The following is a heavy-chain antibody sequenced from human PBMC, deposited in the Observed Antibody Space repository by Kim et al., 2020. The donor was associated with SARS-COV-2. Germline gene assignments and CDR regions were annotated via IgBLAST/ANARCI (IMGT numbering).Heavy chain of an antibody. J-gene: IGHJ4*02. CDR1: GASVITSQFY. CDR2: LYFGGST. CDR3: ARGRYDYWGPNADEFDY. V-gene: IGHV4-39*01. D-gene: IGHD3-3*01. Sequence: SETLSLTCNVSGASVITSQFYWAWIRQPPGKGLEWIAALYFGGSTFYNSALKSRVTISADTSKSQVSLSLTSVTAADTAVYYCARGRYDYWGPNADEFDYCGQGPLVIVS.